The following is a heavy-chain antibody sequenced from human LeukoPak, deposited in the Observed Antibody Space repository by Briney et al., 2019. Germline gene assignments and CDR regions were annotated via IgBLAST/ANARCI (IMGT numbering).Heavy chain of an antibody. D-gene: IGHD2-2*01. CDR2: ISGSGGSI. J-gene: IGHJ5*02. Sequence: PGGSLRLSCAASGFTFSSYAMSWVRQAPGKGLEWVSAISGSGGSIYYADSVKGRFTISRDNSKNTLYLQMNSLRAEDTAVYYCAKETPGYCSSTSCPNWFDPWGQGTLVTVSS. CDR3: AKETPGYCSSTSCPNWFDP. CDR1: GFTFSSYA. V-gene: IGHV3-23*01.